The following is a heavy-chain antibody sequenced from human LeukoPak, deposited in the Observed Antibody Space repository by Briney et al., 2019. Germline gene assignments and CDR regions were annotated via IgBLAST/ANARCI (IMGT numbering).Heavy chain of an antibody. D-gene: IGHD3-22*01. CDR2: IHYSGRT. J-gene: IGHJ4*02. Sequence: PPETLSLTCTVSGGSISSGGYYWSWIRQHPGKGLECIGYIHYSGRTYYNPSLKSRVTISVDTSKNQFSLKLSSVTAADTAVYYCARGRWYYDSSGYREQYFDYWGQGTVVTVSS. CDR1: GGSISSGGYY. V-gene: IGHV4-61*08. CDR3: ARGRWYYDSSGYREQYFDY.